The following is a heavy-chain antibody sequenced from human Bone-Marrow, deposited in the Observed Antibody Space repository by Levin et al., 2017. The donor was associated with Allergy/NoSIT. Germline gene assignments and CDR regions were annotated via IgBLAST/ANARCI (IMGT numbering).Heavy chain of an antibody. CDR3: ASPSNYYDTSGYYY. J-gene: IGHJ4*02. CDR1: GFTFSSYS. Sequence: GESLKISCAASGFTFSSYSMNWVRQAPGKGLEWVSSISSSSSYIYYADSVKGRFTISRDNAKNSLYLQMNSLRAEDTAVYYCASPSNYYDTSGYYYWGQGTLVTVAS. D-gene: IGHD3-22*01. CDR2: ISSSSSYI. V-gene: IGHV3-21*01.